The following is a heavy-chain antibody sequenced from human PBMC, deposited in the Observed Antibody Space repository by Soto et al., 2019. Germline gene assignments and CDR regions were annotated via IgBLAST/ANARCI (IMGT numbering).Heavy chain of an antibody. CDR1: GSTFSSYA. Sequence: QVQLVQSGDEEKKPGCSVKVACKASGSTFSSYAISWVRQAPGQGLEWMGGIIPIFGTANYAQKFQGRVTITADESTSTAYMELSSLRSEDTAVYYCAREDPNSSGYYCFDYWGQGTLVTVAS. CDR3: AREDPNSSGYYCFDY. CDR2: IIPIFGTA. D-gene: IGHD3-22*01. J-gene: IGHJ4*02. V-gene: IGHV1-69*01.